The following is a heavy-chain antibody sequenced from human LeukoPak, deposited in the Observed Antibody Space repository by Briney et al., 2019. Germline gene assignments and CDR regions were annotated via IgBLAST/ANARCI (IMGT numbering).Heavy chain of an antibody. D-gene: IGHD3-3*01. CDR2: INPSGGST. J-gene: IGHJ5*02. CDR1: GGTFSSYA. V-gene: IGHV1-46*01. Sequence: GASVMVSCKASGGTFSSYAISWVRQAPGQGLEWMGIINPSGGSTSYAQKFQGRVTMTRDTSTSTVYMELSSLRSEDTAVYYCAGTLDSIFQRIDPWDQGTLVTVSS. CDR3: AGTLDSIFQRIDP.